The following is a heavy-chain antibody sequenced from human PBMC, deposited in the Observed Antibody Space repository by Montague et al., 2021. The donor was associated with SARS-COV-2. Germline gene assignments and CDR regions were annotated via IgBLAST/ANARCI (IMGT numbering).Heavy chain of an antibody. J-gene: IGHJ4*02. CDR1: GGSISSYY. CDR2: IYYSGGT. Sequence: SETLSLTCTVSGGSISSYYWSWIRQPPGKGLEWIGYIYYSGGTNXNPSLKSRVTISVDTSKNQFSLKLSSVTAADTAVYYCARGSHYYDSSGYYFDYWGQGTLVTVSS. CDR3: ARGSHYYDSSGYYFDY. V-gene: IGHV4-59*01. D-gene: IGHD3-22*01.